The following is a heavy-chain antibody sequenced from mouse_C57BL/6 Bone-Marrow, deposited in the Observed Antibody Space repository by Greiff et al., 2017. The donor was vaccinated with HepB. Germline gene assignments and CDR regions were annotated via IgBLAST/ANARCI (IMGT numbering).Heavy chain of an antibody. D-gene: IGHD2-1*01. J-gene: IGHJ1*03. Sequence: VQLQESGPELVKPGASAKLSCKASGYTFTSYWMHWVKQRPGQGLEWIGNINPSNGGTNYNEKFKSKATLSVDKSSSTAYMQLSSLTSEDSAVYYCARRDYGNHWYFDVWGTGTTVTVSS. V-gene: IGHV1-53*01. CDR2: INPSNGGT. CDR1: GYTFTSYW. CDR3: ARRDYGNHWYFDV.